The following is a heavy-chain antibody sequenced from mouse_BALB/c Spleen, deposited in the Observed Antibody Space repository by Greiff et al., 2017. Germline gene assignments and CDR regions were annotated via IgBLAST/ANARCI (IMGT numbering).Heavy chain of an antibody. Sequence: QVQLQQSGPGLVAPSQSLSITCTVSGFSLTSYDISWIRQPPGKGLEWLGVIWTGGGTNYNSAFMSRLSISKDNSKSQVFLKMNSLQTDDTAIYYCVRENWDGFAYWGQGTLVTVSA. CDR3: VRENWDGFAY. J-gene: IGHJ3*01. D-gene: IGHD4-1*01. CDR2: IWTGGGT. CDR1: GFSLTSYD. V-gene: IGHV2-9-2*01.